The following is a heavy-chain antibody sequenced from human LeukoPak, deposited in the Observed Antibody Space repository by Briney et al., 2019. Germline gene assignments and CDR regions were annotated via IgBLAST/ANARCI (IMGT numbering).Heavy chain of an antibody. Sequence: PGGSLRLSCAASGFTFSNAWMSWVRQAPGKGLEWVGRIKSKTDGGTTDYAAPVKGRFTISRDDSKNTLYLQMNSLKTEDTAVYYCAKDRGGSGYDSVAYWGQGTLVTVSS. CDR3: AKDRGGSGYDSVAY. D-gene: IGHD5-12*01. CDR2: IKSKTDGGTT. J-gene: IGHJ4*02. V-gene: IGHV3-15*01. CDR1: GFTFSNAW.